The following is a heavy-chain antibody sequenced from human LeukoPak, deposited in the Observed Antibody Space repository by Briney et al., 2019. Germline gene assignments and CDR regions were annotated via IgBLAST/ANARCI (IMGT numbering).Heavy chain of an antibody. V-gene: IGHV1-8*01. D-gene: IGHD2-15*01. Sequence: ASVQVSCKASGYTFTSYDINWVRQAPGPGLEWMGWMNPNSVNTGYAQKFQGRVTMTRNNSISTAYMELSSLRSEDTAVYDCARLVFSRAYYYYYMDVWGKGTTVTVSS. CDR3: ARLVFSRAYYYYYMDV. CDR1: GYTFTSYD. J-gene: IGHJ6*03. CDR2: MNPNSVNT.